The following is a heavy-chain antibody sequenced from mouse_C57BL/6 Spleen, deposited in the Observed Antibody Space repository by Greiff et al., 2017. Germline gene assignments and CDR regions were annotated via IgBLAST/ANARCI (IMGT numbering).Heavy chain of an antibody. CDR1: GFSLSTSNMG. CDR2: IWWNDDK. D-gene: IGHD1-1*01. CDR3: AQMGDGYYGSSYPYFDY. J-gene: IGHJ2*01. Sequence: QVTLKVSGPGILQPSQTLSLTCSFSGFSLSTSNMGIGWIRQPSGKGLEWLAHIWWNDDKYYNPSLKSRLTISKDTSNNQVFLKITSVDTADTATYYCAQMGDGYYGSSYPYFDYWGQGTTLTVSS. V-gene: IGHV8-5*01.